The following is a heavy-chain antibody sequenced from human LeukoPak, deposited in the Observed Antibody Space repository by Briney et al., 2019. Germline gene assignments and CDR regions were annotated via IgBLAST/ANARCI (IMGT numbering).Heavy chain of an antibody. J-gene: IGHJ6*02. Sequence: SVKVSCKASGGTFSSYAISWVRQAPGQGLEWMGRIIPIRGIANYAQKFQGRVTITADKSTSTAYMELSSLRSEDTAVYYCAREVGVYIQDIVVVPAATPATRRNYYYYYGMDVWGQGTTVTVSS. CDR1: GGTFSSYA. CDR2: IIPIRGIA. CDR3: AREVGVYIQDIVVVPAATPATRRNYYYYYGMDV. V-gene: IGHV1-69*04. D-gene: IGHD2-2*02.